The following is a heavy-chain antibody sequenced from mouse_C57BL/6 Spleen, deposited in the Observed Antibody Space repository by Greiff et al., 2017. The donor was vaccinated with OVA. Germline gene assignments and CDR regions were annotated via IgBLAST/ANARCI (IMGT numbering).Heavy chain of an antibody. Sequence: EVQLVESGEGLVKPGGSLKLSCAASGFTFSSYAMSWVRQTPEKRLEWVAYISSGGDYIYYADTVKGRFTISRDNARNTLYLQMSSLKSEDTAMYYCTRDDWDEDYFDYWGQGTTLTVSS. CDR2: ISSGGDYI. CDR1: GFTFSSYA. D-gene: IGHD4-1*01. J-gene: IGHJ2*01. CDR3: TRDDWDEDYFDY. V-gene: IGHV5-9-1*02.